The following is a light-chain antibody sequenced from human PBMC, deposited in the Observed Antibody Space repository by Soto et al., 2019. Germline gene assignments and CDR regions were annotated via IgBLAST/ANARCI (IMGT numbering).Light chain of an antibody. CDR1: RSDAGEYNY. CDR3: SSYPDNNAYV. Sequence: QYARTHHASVSASPGQPITIACTGNRSDAGEYNYVSWYQHHPGKAPKLMIYEVTNRPTGVSNRCSGSKSGNTASLPISGLQTRDEAENEGSSYPDNNAYVFRT. J-gene: IGLJ1*01. CDR2: EVT. V-gene: IGLV2-14*01.